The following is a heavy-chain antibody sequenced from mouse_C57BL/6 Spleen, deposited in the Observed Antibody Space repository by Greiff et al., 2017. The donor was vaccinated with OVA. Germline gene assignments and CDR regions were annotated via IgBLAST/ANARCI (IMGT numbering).Heavy chain of an antibody. CDR3: ARDEFITTVVAPLDY. CDR2: ITPSRGYT. D-gene: IGHD1-1*01. J-gene: IGHJ2*01. Sequence: VQLQQSGAELAKPGASVKLSCKASGYTFTSYWMHWVKQRPGQGLDWIGYITPSRGYTKYNQQFKAQATLTAEKSSSTAYMPLSRLTYEDSAGDYWARDEFITTVVAPLDYWGKGTTLTVSS. CDR1: GYTFTSYW. V-gene: IGHV1-7*01.